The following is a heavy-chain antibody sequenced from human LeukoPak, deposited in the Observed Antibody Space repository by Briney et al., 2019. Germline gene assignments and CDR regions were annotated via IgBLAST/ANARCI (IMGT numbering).Heavy chain of an antibody. D-gene: IGHD6-13*01. CDR3: AKAPWRIAAAGAYFDY. CDR1: GFTFSSYS. Sequence: PGGSLRLSCAASGFTFSSYSMNWVRQAPGKGLEWVSSISSSSSYIYYADSVKGRFTISRDNAKNSLYLQMNSLRAEDTAVYYCAKAPWRIAAAGAYFDYWGQGTLVTVSS. J-gene: IGHJ4*02. V-gene: IGHV3-21*04. CDR2: ISSSSSYI.